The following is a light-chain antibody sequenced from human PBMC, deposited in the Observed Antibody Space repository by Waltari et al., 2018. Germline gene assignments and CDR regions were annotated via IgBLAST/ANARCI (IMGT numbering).Light chain of an antibody. CDR3: QHYEGWPPSYT. V-gene: IGKV3-15*01. CDR2: GAS. CDR1: QNVRSN. J-gene: IGKJ2*01. Sequence: IVMTQSPATLSVSPGERATLSCRASQNVRSNLAWYQQKPGQAPRHLIYGASTRATDVPARFGGSGFGTEFTLTISSLQSEDFAVYYCQHYEGWPPSYTFGQGTKVEI.